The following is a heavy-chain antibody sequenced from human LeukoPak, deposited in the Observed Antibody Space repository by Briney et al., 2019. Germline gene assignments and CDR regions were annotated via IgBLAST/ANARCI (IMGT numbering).Heavy chain of an antibody. CDR2: ISSSSSHI. Sequence: GGSLRLSCAAPGFTFSSYSMNWVRQAPGKGLEWVSSISSSSSHIYYADSVKGRFTISRDNAKNSLYLQMNSLRAEDTAVYYCARDLFKYDISPRYFDYWGQGTLVTVSS. CDR1: GFTFSSYS. D-gene: IGHD3-9*01. CDR3: ARDLFKYDISPRYFDY. V-gene: IGHV3-21*01. J-gene: IGHJ4*02.